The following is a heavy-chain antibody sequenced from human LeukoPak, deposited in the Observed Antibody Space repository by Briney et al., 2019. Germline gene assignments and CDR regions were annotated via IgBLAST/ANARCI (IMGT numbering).Heavy chain of an antibody. Sequence: ASVKVSCKASGYTFTSYDINWVRQATGQGLEWMGWMNPNSGKTGYAQEFQVRGTMTRNTSISTAYMELRSLRSEDTAVYYCARAGYSSSWGFDYWGQGTLVTVSS. CDR1: GYTFTSYD. J-gene: IGHJ4*02. D-gene: IGHD6-13*01. V-gene: IGHV1-8*01. CDR2: MNPNSGKT. CDR3: ARAGYSSSWGFDY.